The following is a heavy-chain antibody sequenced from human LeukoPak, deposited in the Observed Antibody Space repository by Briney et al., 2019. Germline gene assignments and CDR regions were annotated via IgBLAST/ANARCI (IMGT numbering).Heavy chain of an antibody. V-gene: IGHV3-30*18. CDR3: TKLPLGDYVGY. J-gene: IGHJ4*02. CDR2: ISYDGSNR. D-gene: IGHD4-17*01. CDR1: GFTFSNYG. Sequence: SLRLPCAASGFTFSNYGMHWVRQAPGQGLEWVAVISYDGSNRYYADSVKGRFTISRDNSKNTLYLQMNSLRAEDTAMYYCTKLPLGDYVGYCGQGTLVTVSS.